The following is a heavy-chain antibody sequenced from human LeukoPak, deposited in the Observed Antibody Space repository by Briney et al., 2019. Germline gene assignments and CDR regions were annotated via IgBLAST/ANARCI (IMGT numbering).Heavy chain of an antibody. J-gene: IGHJ4*02. D-gene: IGHD2-2*01. CDR3: AKDVYQTGQFDF. V-gene: IGHV3-43*02. Sequence: GGSLRLSCAASGFTFDDYAMHGVRHAPGKGLEWVSVISGDGDSTYYAQSLKGRFTISRDNRKNSLYLQMNSLSAEDTALYYCAKDVYQTGQFDFWGQGTLVSVSS. CDR2: ISGDGDST. CDR1: GFTFDDYA.